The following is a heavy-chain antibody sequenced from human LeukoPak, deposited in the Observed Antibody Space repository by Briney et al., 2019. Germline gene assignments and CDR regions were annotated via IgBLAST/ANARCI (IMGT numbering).Heavy chain of an antibody. CDR1: GGSISSYS. D-gene: IGHD6-19*01. CDR2: IYYSGST. V-gene: IGHV4-59*01. CDR3: ARGSGWLPDY. Sequence: SETLSLTCTVSGGSISSYSWNWIRQPPGKGLEWIGYIYYSGSTTYNPSLKSRVTISVDTSKNQFSLKLTSVTAADTAVYYCARGSGWLPDYWGQGTLVSVSS. J-gene: IGHJ4*02.